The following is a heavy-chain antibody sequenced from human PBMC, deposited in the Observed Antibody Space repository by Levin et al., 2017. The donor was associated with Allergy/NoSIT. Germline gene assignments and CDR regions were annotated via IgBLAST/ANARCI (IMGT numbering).Heavy chain of an antibody. CDR1: GGSFSGYY. D-gene: IGHD6-13*01. CDR3: ARDGIAAAGLTY. Sequence: SCAVYGGSFSGYYWSWIRQPPGKGLEWIGEINHSGSTNYNPSLKSRVTISVDTSKNQFSLKLSSVTAADTAVYYCARDGIAAAGLTYWGQGTLVTVSS. V-gene: IGHV4-34*01. CDR2: INHSGST. J-gene: IGHJ4*02.